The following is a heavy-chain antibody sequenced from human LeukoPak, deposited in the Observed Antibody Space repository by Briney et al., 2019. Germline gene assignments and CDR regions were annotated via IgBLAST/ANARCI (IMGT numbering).Heavy chain of an antibody. CDR2: ISNTGDTI. CDR1: GLTLSGFY. CDR3: ASSPLSRDGYNPIDY. J-gene: IGHJ4*02. Sequence: GGSLRLSCAASGLTLSGFYMSWIRQAPGKGLEWLSYISNTGDTILYADSVKGRFTISRDNAKNSLYLQMNSLRAEDTAVYYCASSPLSRDGYNPIDYWGQGTLVTASS. D-gene: IGHD5-24*01. V-gene: IGHV3-11*01.